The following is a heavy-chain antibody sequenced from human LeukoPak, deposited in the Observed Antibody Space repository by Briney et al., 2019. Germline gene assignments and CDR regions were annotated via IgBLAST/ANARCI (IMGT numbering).Heavy chain of an antibody. CDR2: IKQDGSEK. Sequence: GGSLRLSCAASGFTFSSYWMSWVRQAPGKGLEWVANIKQDGSEKYYADSVKGRFTISRDNSKNTLYLQMNSLRAEDTAVYYCARDKGGIAVAGTLGLYGMDVWGQGTTVTVSS. J-gene: IGHJ6*02. CDR3: ARDKGGIAVAGTLGLYGMDV. D-gene: IGHD6-19*01. CDR1: GFTFSSYW. V-gene: IGHV3-7*01.